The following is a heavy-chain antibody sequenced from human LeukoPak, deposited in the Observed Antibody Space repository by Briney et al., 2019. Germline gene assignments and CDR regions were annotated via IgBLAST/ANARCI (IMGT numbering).Heavy chain of an antibody. CDR1: GYTFTGYY. CDR3: ARDRITMVRGVDAFDI. Sequence: ASVKVSCKASGYTFTGYYMHWVRQAPGQGLEWMGWMNPNSGGTNYAQKLQGRVTMTTDTSTSTAYMELRSLRSDDTAVYYCARDRITMVRGVDAFDIWGQGTMVTVPS. J-gene: IGHJ3*02. D-gene: IGHD3-10*01. CDR2: MNPNSGGT. V-gene: IGHV1-2*02.